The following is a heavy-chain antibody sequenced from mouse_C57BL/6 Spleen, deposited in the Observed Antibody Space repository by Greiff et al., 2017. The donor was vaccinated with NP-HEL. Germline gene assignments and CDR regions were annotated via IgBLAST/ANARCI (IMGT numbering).Heavy chain of an antibody. Sequence: VQLQQSGAELVRPGTSVKMSCKASGYTFTNYWIGWAKQRPGHGLEWIGDIYPGGGYTNYNEKFKGKATLTADKSSSTAYMQCSSLTSEDSAIYYCARNYGSSYWYFDVWGTGTTVTVSS. CDR2: IYPGGGYT. J-gene: IGHJ1*03. D-gene: IGHD1-1*01. CDR1: GYTFTNYW. V-gene: IGHV1-63*01. CDR3: ARNYGSSYWYFDV.